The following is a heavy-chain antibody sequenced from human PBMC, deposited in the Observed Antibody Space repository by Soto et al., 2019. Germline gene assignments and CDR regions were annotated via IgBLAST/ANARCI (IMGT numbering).Heavy chain of an antibody. CDR2: IYYSENS. D-gene: IGHD3-16*02. Sequence: PSETLSLTCSVSGGSVTSSDFYWSWLRQPPGKGLEWIGYIYYSENSYYGPSLGSRVSISLDTSKNLFSLSLTSVTAADTAVYYCARDAPLHLGELSFSYYFDYWGQGTLVTVSS. V-gene: IGHV4-30-4*01. CDR3: ARDAPLHLGELSFSYYFDY. CDR1: GGSVTSSDFY. J-gene: IGHJ4*02.